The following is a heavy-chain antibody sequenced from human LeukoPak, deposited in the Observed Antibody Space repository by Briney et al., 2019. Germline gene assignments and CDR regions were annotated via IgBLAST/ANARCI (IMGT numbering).Heavy chain of an antibody. Sequence: GESLKISCKISGYTFTNYWIGWVRQMPGKGLEWMGIIYPGDSDTTYSPSFQGQVTISADKSISTAYLQWSSLKASDTAMYYCARHYCSGGSCLPGSWGQGTLVTVSS. D-gene: IGHD2-15*01. CDR2: IYPGDSDT. CDR1: GYTFTNYW. V-gene: IGHV5-51*01. J-gene: IGHJ5*02. CDR3: ARHYCSGGSCLPGS.